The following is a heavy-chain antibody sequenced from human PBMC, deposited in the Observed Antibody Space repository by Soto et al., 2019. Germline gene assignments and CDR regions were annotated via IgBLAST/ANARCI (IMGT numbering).Heavy chain of an antibody. J-gene: IGHJ5*02. Sequence: SQTLSLTCAISGDSVSSNSAAWNRIRQSPSRGLEWLGRTYYRSKWYNDYAVSVKSRITINPDTSKNQFSLQLNSVTPEDTAVYYCARDHTLYYDSSGSPNWFDPWGQGTLVTVSP. CDR1: GDSVSSNSAA. D-gene: IGHD3-22*01. CDR3: ARDHTLYYDSSGSPNWFDP. V-gene: IGHV6-1*01. CDR2: TYYRSKWYN.